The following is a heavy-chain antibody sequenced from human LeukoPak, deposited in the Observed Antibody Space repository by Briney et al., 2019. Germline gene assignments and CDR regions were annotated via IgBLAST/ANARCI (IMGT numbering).Heavy chain of an antibody. J-gene: IGHJ5*01. V-gene: IGHV4-61*08. CDR3: AREGECSGGSCYSYGWFDS. Sequence: PSETLSLTCSVSGASVNNGGYYWTWIRPPPGKGLEWLAYVHNSDTNQHPSLKGRVTISLDTSKNEFSLKLHSVTTADTAVYYCAREGECSGGSCYSYGWFDSWGQGTLVTVSS. D-gene: IGHD2-15*01. CDR2: VHNSDT. CDR1: GASVNNGGYY.